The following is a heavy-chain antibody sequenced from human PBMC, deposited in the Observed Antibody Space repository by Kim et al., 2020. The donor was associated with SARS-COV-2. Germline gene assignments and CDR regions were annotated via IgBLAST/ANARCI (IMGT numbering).Heavy chain of an antibody. J-gene: IGHJ4*02. CDR3: ARRGRFFDY. V-gene: IGHV3-23*01. CDR2: IIVRGDST. D-gene: IGHD1-26*01. CDR1: GFTFNNYA. Sequence: GGSLRLSCAASGFTFNNYAMSWVRQAPGTGLEWVSSIIVRGDSTFYADSVEGRFTISKDNSKNTLYLQMNSLRADDTAVYYCARRGRFFDYWGQGTLVTV.